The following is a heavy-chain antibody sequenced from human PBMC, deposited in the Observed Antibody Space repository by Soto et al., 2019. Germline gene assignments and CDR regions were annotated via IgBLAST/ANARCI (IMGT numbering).Heavy chain of an antibody. V-gene: IGHV3-33*01. CDR1: GFTFSSYG. Sequence: PGGSLRLSCAASGFTFSSYGMHWVRQAPGKGLEWVAVIWYDGSNKYYADSVKGRFTISRDNSKNTLYLQMNSLRAEDTAVYYCARDLLDNWNYVDYWGQGTLVTVSS. D-gene: IGHD1-20*01. J-gene: IGHJ4*02. CDR2: IWYDGSNK. CDR3: ARDLLDNWNYVDY.